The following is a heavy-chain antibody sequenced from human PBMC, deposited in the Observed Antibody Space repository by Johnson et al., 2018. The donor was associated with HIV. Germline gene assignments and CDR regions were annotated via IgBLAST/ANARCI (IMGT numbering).Heavy chain of an antibody. Sequence: QMQLVESGGGVVQPGRSLRLSCAASGFTFSSYTMHWVRQAPGKGLEWVAVISYDGSNKYYADSVKGRFTISRDNSKNTLYLQMHSLRAEDTAVYYCARSYFDWLLLTAFDIWGQGTMVTVSS. V-gene: IGHV3-30-3*01. CDR2: ISYDGSNK. J-gene: IGHJ3*02. CDR3: ARSYFDWLLLTAFDI. D-gene: IGHD3-9*01. CDR1: GFTFSSYT.